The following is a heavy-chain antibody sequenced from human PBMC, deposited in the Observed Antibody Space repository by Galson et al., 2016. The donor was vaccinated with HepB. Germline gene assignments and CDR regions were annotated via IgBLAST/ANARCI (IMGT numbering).Heavy chain of an antibody. Sequence: SLRLSCAASGFFFSSFVMTWVRQAPGKGLEWVSDISDNTAGTKYADSVKGRFTISRDNSKNTVYLQMNSLRGEDTALYYCAKRMSYSYYYAMDIWGQGTTVTVSS. V-gene: IGHV3-23*01. CDR3: AKRMSYSYYYAMDI. J-gene: IGHJ6*02. CDR2: ISDNTAGT. D-gene: IGHD2-15*01. CDR1: GFFFSSFV.